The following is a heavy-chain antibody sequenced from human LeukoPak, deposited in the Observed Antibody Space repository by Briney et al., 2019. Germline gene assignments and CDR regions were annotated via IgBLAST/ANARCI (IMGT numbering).Heavy chain of an antibody. J-gene: IGHJ4*02. V-gene: IGHV3-21*04. Sequence: PGGSLRLSCAASGFTFSSYSMNWVRQAPGKGLEWVSSISSSSSYIYYADSVKGRFTISRDNSKNTLYLQMNSLRAEDTAVYYCASSARSMIVVVITYWGQGTLVTVSS. CDR1: GFTFSSYS. D-gene: IGHD3-22*01. CDR3: ASSARSMIVVVITY. CDR2: ISSSSSYI.